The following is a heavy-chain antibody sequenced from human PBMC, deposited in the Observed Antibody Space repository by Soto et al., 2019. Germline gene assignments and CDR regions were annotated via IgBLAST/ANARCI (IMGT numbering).Heavy chain of an antibody. CDR2: ISWNSGSI. J-gene: IGHJ3*02. V-gene: IGHV3-9*01. CDR3: AKDAHGSFWAGTAFDI. CDR1: GFTFDDYA. Sequence: GGSLRLSCAASGFTFDDYAMHWVRQAPGKGLEWVSGISWNSGSIGYADSVKGRFTISRDNAKNSLYLQMNSLRAEDTALYYCAKDAHGSFWAGTAFDIWGQGTMVTVSS. D-gene: IGHD6-19*01.